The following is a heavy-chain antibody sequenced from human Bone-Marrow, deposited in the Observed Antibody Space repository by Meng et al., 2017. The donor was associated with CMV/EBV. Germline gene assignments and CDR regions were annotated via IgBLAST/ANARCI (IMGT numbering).Heavy chain of an antibody. CDR3: ARGFPTQCLVLDY. D-gene: IGHD6-19*01. V-gene: IGHV3-21*01. CDR2: ISSSSSNI. J-gene: IGHJ4*02. CDR1: GFTFSSYS. Sequence: GGSLRLSCAASGFTFSSYSMNWVRQAPGKGLEWVSSISSSSSNINDTNSVKGRFTISRGNAKNSLTLQTTSLRAENTAVYDCARGFPTQCLVLDYWGQGTLVTVSS.